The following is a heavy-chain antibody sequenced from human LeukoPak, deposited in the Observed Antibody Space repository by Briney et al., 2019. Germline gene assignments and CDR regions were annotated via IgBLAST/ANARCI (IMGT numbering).Heavy chain of an antibody. J-gene: IGHJ4*02. CDR1: GGSISSGGYS. CDR2: IYHSGST. D-gene: IGHD2-15*01. CDR3: ARGITTPFDY. Sequence: SQTLSLTCAVSGGSISSGGYSWRWIRQPPGTGLEWIGYIYHSGSTYYNPSLKSRVTISVDRSKNQFSLKLSSVTAADTAVYYCARGITTPFDYWGQGTLVTVSS. V-gene: IGHV4-30-2*01.